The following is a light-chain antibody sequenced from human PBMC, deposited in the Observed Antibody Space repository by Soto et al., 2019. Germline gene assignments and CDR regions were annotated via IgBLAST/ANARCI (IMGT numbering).Light chain of an antibody. CDR2: QHS. V-gene: IGLV3-1*01. CDR3: QAWDSSTANVV. J-gene: IGLJ2*01. Sequence: SYELTQPPSVSVSPGQTANITCSGDKLGDKYACWYQQRPGQSPALVIYQHSKRPSGIPERFSGSNSGNTATLTISGTQAMDEADYYCQAWDSSTANVVFGGGTKLTVL. CDR1: KLGDKY.